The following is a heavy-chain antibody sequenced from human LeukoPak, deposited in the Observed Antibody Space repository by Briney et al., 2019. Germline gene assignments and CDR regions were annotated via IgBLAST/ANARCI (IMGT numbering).Heavy chain of an antibody. D-gene: IGHD6-19*01. J-gene: IGHJ4*02. CDR3: ARDSSGWYWGTFDY. CDR1: GFNFRSHG. V-gene: IGHV3-48*01. CDR2: ISGGTSSTI. Sequence: GGSLRLSCAASGFNFRSHGMNWVRQAPGKRLEWLSYISGGTSSTIFYADSVKGRFTISRDNAKLYLQMNSLRAEDTAVYYCARDSSGWYWGTFDYWGQGTLVTVSS.